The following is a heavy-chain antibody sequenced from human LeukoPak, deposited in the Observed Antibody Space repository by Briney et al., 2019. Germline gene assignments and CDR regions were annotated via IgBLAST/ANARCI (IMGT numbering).Heavy chain of an antibody. Sequence: SETPSLTCTVSGGSISSGSYYWSWIRQPAGKGLEWIGRIYTSGSTNYNPSLKSRVTISVDTSKNQFSLKLSSVTAADTAVYYCARGYCSSSSCYDLLFDPWGQGTLVTVSS. D-gene: IGHD2-2*01. V-gene: IGHV4-61*02. CDR3: ARGYCSSSSCYDLLFDP. CDR2: IYTSGST. CDR1: GGSISSGSYY. J-gene: IGHJ5*02.